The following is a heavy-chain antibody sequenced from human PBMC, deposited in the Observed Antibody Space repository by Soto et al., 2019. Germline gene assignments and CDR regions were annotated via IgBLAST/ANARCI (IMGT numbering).Heavy chain of an antibody. CDR2: IIPMFATT. Sequence: SVKVSCKASGGTFSNYAISWVRQAPGQGLEWMGGIIPMFATTNFAQKFQDRVTITADESTSTAYMELSSLRSDDTAVYYCASKMSYTNSWNNSFDYCGEGTLVTVSS. D-gene: IGHD6-13*01. CDR1: GGTFSNYA. CDR3: ASKMSYTNSWNNSFDY. J-gene: IGHJ4*02. V-gene: IGHV1-69*13.